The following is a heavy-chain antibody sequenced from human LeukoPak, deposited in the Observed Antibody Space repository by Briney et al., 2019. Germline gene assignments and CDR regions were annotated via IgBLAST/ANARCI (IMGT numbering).Heavy chain of an antibody. CDR2: TYYRTRWYF. J-gene: IGHJ5*02. Sequence: SQTLSLTCAISGDSVSNNGASWNWIRQSPSRGLEWLGRTYYRTRWYFDYAVSVRSRATINPDTSKNQFSLQLDSVTPEDTAVYYCARGGAGWYVSVFDPWGQGTRVTVSS. D-gene: IGHD6-19*01. CDR1: GDSVSNNGAS. CDR3: ARGGAGWYVSVFDP. V-gene: IGHV6-1*01.